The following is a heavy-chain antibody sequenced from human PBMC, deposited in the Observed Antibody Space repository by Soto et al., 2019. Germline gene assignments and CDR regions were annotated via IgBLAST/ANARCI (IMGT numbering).Heavy chain of an antibody. J-gene: IGHJ4*02. CDR2: ISGSGGST. CDR3: AKGRAKYSRSSAIDY. CDR1: EFTFSIYA. Sequence: GGSLGLSCAASEFTFSIYAMSWVRQAPGKGLEWVSAISGSGGSTYYADSVKGRFTISRDNSKNTLYLQMNSLRAEDTAVYYCAKGRAKYSRSSAIDYWGQGTLVTVS. D-gene: IGHD6-6*01. V-gene: IGHV3-23*01.